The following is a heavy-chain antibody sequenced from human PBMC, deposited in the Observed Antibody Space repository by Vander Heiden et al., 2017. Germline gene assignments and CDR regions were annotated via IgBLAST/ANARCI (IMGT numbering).Heavy chain of an antibody. V-gene: IGHV1-46*01. Sequence: QVQLVQSGAEVKKPGASVKVSCKASGYTLTSYYMHWVRQAPGQGLEWMGIINPSGGSTSYAQKFQGRVTMTRDTSTSTVYMELSSLRSEDTAVYYCATSHSSGWYGYAFDIWGQGTMVTVSS. CDR3: ATSHSSGWYGYAFDI. CDR1: GYTLTSYY. J-gene: IGHJ3*02. CDR2: INPSGGST. D-gene: IGHD6-19*01.